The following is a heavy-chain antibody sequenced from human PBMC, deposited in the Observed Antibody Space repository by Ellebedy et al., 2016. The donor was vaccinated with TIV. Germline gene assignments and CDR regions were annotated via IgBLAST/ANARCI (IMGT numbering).Heavy chain of an antibody. CDR3: ARNLVIFTFEKWYFDL. Sequence: SETLSLTCTVSGGSMSSSTYYWGWIRQPPGKGLEWIGTIYNSGSTYYNPSLKSRVTIYVDTSKNQFSLELSSVTAADTAVYYCARNLVIFTFEKWYFDLWGRGTLVTVSS. V-gene: IGHV4-39*01. J-gene: IGHJ2*01. CDR1: GGSMSSSTYY. CDR2: IYNSGST. D-gene: IGHD3/OR15-3a*01.